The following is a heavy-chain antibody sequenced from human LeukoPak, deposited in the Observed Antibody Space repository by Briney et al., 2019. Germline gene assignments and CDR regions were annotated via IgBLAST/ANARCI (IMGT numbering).Heavy chain of an antibody. CDR3: ARGRVDTAMATYY. Sequence: GASVTVSCKASGYTFTSYDINWVRQATGQGLEWMGWMNPNSGNTGYAQKFQGRVTMTRNTSISTAYMELSSLRSEDTAVYYCARGRVDTAMATYYWGQGTLVTVSS. D-gene: IGHD5-18*01. CDR1: GYTFTSYD. J-gene: IGHJ4*02. V-gene: IGHV1-8*01. CDR2: MNPNSGNT.